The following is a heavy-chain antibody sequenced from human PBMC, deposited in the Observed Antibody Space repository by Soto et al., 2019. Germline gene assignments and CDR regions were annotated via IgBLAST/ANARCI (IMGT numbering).Heavy chain of an antibody. Sequence: QVQLVESGGGVVQPGRSLRLSCAASGFTFSFYAMHWVRRAPGKGLEWVAVISFDGSNKYYADSVKGRFTVSRDNSKNTLFLQVDSLITDEAAGYYWACPLTGELFPEDLGYWGQGTLVTVSS. D-gene: IGHD1-26*01. CDR2: ISFDGSNK. V-gene: IGHV3-30*03. J-gene: IGHJ4*02. CDR3: ACPLTGELFPEDLGY. CDR1: GFTFSFYA.